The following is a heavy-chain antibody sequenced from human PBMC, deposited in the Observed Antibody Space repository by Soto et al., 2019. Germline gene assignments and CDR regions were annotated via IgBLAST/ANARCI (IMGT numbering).Heavy chain of an antibody. CDR3: ARGAPPYYYDSSGYYFDY. Sequence: PSETLSLTCTVSGGSISSYDWSWIRQPPGKGLEWIGYIYYSGSTNYNPSLKSRVTISVDTSKNQFSLKLSSVTAADTAVYYGARGAPPYYYDSSGYYFDYWGQGTLVTVSS. V-gene: IGHV4-59*01. CDR2: IYYSGST. D-gene: IGHD3-22*01. J-gene: IGHJ4*02. CDR1: GGSISSYD.